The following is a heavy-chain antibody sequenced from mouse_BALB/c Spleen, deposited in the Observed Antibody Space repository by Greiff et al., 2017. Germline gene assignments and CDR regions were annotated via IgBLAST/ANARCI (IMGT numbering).Heavy chain of an antibody. D-gene: IGHD2-14*01. CDR3: ARRGGTYAMDY. Sequence: EVKVEESGGGLVQPGGSLKLSCAASGFTFSSYTMSWVRQTPEKRLEWVAYISNGGGSTYYPDTVKGRFTISRDNAKNTLYLQMSSLKSEDTAMYYCARRGGTYAMDYWGQGTSVTVSS. V-gene: IGHV5-12-2*01. J-gene: IGHJ4*01. CDR2: ISNGGGST. CDR1: GFTFSSYT.